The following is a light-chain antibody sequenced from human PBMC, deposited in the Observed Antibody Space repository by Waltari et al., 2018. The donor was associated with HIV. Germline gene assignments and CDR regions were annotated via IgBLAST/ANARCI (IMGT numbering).Light chain of an antibody. CDR3: ASYTADDTVL. J-gene: IGLJ2*01. Sequence: SDLTQPASVSGFLVQSITISCTGADSDFGFYNFISWYQQQPGKVPKLLLYEVDTRASGVHGRFSGSKSGNTASLTISGLQVEDEGLYHCASYTADDTVLFGGGTTVTV. CDR2: EVD. V-gene: IGLV2-14*01. CDR1: DSDFGFYNF.